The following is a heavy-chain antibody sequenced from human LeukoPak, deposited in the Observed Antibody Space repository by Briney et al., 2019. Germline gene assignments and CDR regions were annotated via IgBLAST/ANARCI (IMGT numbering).Heavy chain of an antibody. J-gene: IGHJ4*02. V-gene: IGHV3-20*04. D-gene: IGHD3-16*02. CDR3: ARGGYRQLAYFVY. CDR2: INWNGGTT. CDR1: GFTFDDYG. Sequence: GGSLRLSCEASGFTFDDYGMTWVRQVPGKGLEWISSINWNGGTTSYADSVKGRFTISRDNDKNSLYLQMNSLRAEDTALYYCARGGYRQLAYFVYWGQGALVTVSS.